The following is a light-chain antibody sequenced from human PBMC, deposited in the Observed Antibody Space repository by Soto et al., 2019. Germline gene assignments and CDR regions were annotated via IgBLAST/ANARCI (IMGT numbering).Light chain of an antibody. V-gene: IGKV1-5*01. CDR2: HAS. CDR1: QSISSW. Sequence: DIQMTQSPSTLSASVGDRVTITCRASQSISSWLAWYQQKPGKVPKLLIYHASSLESGVPSRFSGSGSGTEFTHTISGLQPDDSATYYCQQYNSYRTFGQGTKVEIK. CDR3: QQYNSYRT. J-gene: IGKJ1*01.